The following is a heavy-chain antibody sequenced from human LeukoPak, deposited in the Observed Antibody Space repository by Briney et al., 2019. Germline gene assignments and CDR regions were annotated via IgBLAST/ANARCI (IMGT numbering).Heavy chain of an antibody. V-gene: IGHV3-11*05. Sequence: PGGSLRLSCAASGFTFSDCYMSWIRQAPGKGLEWVSNISRSSSYTNYADSVKGRFTISRDNAKNSLYLQMNSLRAEDTAVYYCAREADYDSSGYSVDYWGQGTLVTVSS. CDR3: AREADYDSSGYSVDY. J-gene: IGHJ4*02. CDR1: GFTFSDCY. D-gene: IGHD3-22*01. CDR2: ISRSSSYT.